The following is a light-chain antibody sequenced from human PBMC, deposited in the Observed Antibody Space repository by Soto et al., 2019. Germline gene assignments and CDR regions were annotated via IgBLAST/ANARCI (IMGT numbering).Light chain of an antibody. CDR1: ISNIENNP. J-gene: IGLJ3*02. CDR2: DNS. Sequence: QSVLTQPPSVSAAPGQTVTVSCSGTISNIENNPVSWYQQFPGTAPRLLIYDNSLRPSGIPDRFFGSKSGTSATLGITGLQTGDEAVYYCGTWDTSLPTGRAVFGGGTKLTVL. V-gene: IGLV1-51*01. CDR3: GTWDTSLPTGRAV.